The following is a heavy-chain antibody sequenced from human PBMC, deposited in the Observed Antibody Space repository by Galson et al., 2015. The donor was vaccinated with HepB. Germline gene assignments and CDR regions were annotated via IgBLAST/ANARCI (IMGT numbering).Heavy chain of an antibody. CDR2: INPENNST. Sequence: SVKVSCKASGYTFTTFYMHWVRQAPGQGLEWLGIINPENNSTTYAQRFQGRITLTRDTPTNTVYMELSSLRSEDAAVYYCAREGDIAVTGTGFDFWGQGTLVTVSS. CDR1: GYTFTTFY. J-gene: IGHJ4*02. D-gene: IGHD6-19*01. V-gene: IGHV1-46*01. CDR3: AREGDIAVTGTGFDF.